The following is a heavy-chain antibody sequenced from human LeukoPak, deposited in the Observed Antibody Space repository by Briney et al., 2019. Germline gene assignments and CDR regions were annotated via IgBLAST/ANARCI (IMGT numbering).Heavy chain of an antibody. V-gene: IGHV3-30*02. CDR3: AKDHGSSPLHFDY. D-gene: IGHD6-6*01. Sequence: GGSLRLSCAASGFTFSSYGMHWVRQAPGMGLEWVAFIRYDGSNKYYADSVKGRFTTSRDNSKNTLFLQMNSLRAEDTAVYYCAKDHGSSPLHFDYWGQGTLVTVSS. CDR1: GFTFSSYG. J-gene: IGHJ4*02. CDR2: IRYDGSNK.